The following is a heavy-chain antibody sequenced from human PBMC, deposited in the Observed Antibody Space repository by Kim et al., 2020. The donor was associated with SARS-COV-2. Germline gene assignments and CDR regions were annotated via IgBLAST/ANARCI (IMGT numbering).Heavy chain of an antibody. Sequence: YNPSLKSPVTTSVDTSKNQLSLNLRSVAAADTAVYYCARNNWNYIWWFDPWGQGTLVTVSS. D-gene: IGHD1-7*01. V-gene: IGHV4-39*01. J-gene: IGHJ5*02. CDR3: ARNNWNYIWWFDP.